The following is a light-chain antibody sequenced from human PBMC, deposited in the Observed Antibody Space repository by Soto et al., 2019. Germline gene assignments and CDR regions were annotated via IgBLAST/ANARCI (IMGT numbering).Light chain of an antibody. CDR2: EVS. Sequence: QSVLTQPASVSGSPGQSITISCTGTRSDIGIYNYVSWYQQHPGKAPKLMICEVSNRPSGVSSRFSGSKSGNTASLTISGLRAEDEADYYCTSFTTTSIWVFGGGTKVTVL. CDR1: RSDIGIYNY. CDR3: TSFTTTSIWV. V-gene: IGLV2-14*01. J-gene: IGLJ3*02.